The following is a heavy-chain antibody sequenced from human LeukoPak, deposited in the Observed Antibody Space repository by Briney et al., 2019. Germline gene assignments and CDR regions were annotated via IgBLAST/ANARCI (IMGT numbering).Heavy chain of an antibody. V-gene: IGHV1-24*01. CDR2: FDPEDGET. J-gene: IGHJ4*02. CDR3: ATSRTSIVGATTPYCFDY. CDR1: GYTLTELS. D-gene: IGHD1-26*01. Sequence: GASVTVSCKVSGYTLTELSMHWVRQAPGKGLEWMGGFDPEDGETIYAQKFQGRVTMTEDTSTDTAYMELSSLRSEDTAVYYCATSRTSIVGATTPYCFDYWGQGTLVTVSS.